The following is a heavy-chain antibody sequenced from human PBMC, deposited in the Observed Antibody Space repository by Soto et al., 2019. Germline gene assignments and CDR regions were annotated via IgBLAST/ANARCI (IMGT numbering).Heavy chain of an antibody. CDR2: INHSGST. CDR1: GGSFSGYY. CDR3: ARRGRGGSSGWYGGDYYGMDV. Sequence: QVQLQQWGAGLLKPSETLSLTCAVYGGSFSGYYWSWIRQPPGKGLEWIGEINHSGSTNYNPSLKSRVTISVDTSKNQFSLKLSSVTAADTAVYYWARRGRGGSSGWYGGDYYGMDVWGQGTTVTVSS. J-gene: IGHJ6*02. V-gene: IGHV4-34*01. D-gene: IGHD6-19*01.